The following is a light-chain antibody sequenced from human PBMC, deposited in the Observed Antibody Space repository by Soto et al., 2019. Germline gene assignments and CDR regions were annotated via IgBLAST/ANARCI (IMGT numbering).Light chain of an antibody. J-gene: IGLJ2*01. CDR3: ATWDRSLSVGV. V-gene: IGLV1-51*01. CDR1: SSNIGNHY. Sequence: QSVLTQPPSVSAAPGQKVTISGSGSSSNIGNHYVFWYQQLPGTAPKLLIYDNDKRPSGIPDRFSGSKSGTSATLGITGLQTGDEADYYCATWDRSLSVGVFGGGTKLTVL. CDR2: DND.